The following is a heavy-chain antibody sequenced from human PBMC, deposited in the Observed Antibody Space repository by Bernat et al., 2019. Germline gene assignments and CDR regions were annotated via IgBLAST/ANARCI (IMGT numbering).Heavy chain of an antibody. CDR3: ARDIGGAVCGSDY. CDR1: GFTFSDYY. V-gene: IGHV3-11*05. CDR2: ISSSSYT. D-gene: IGHD1-26*01. Sequence: QVQLVESGGGLVKPGGSLRLSCAASGFTFSDYYMSWIRQAPGKGLEWVSYISSSSYTNYADSVKGRFTISRDNAKNSLYLKMNSLRAEDTAVDYCARDIGGAVCGSDYWGQGTLVTVSS. J-gene: IGHJ4*02.